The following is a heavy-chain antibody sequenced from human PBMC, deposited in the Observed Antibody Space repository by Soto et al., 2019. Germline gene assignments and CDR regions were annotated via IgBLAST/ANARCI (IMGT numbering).Heavy chain of an antibody. Sequence: QVQLVQSGAEAKKPGASLKVSCKASGYTFSDYYIHWVRQAPGQGLEWMGWIDADSGDTKYAQKLQGWVTMTRDTAIKTADMGRERLRLDGPAGYYWAGTPDNGGAGVYGMDVWGPGTTVTVSS. D-gene: IGHD2-8*01. CDR2: IDADSGDT. CDR3: AGTPDNGGAGVYGMDV. J-gene: IGHJ6*02. V-gene: IGHV1-2*04. CDR1: GYTFSDYY.